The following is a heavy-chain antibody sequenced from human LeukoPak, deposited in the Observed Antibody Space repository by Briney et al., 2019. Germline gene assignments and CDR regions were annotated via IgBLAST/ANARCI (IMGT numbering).Heavy chain of an antibody. CDR1: GVSISIYY. J-gene: IGHJ4*02. CDR3: AREGYSGYALDY. Sequence: SETLSLTCTVSGVSISIYYWSWIRQPPGKGLEWIGYIYNSGSTSYNPSLKSRATISADTSKNQFSLKLSSVTAADTAVYYCAREGYSGYALDYWGQGTLVTVSS. CDR2: IYNSGST. D-gene: IGHD5-12*01. V-gene: IGHV4-59*01.